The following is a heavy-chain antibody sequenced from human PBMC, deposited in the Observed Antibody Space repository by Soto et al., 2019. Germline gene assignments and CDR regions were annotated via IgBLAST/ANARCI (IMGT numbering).Heavy chain of an antibody. CDR1: EYSFSTYW. D-gene: IGHD1-26*01. CDR3: ARHGIVGATTSYFDY. V-gene: IGHV5-51*01. CDR2: IYPGDFDT. Sequence: VQLVQSGAEVKKPGESLKISCKGSEYSFSTYWIAWLRQMPGKGLEWMGIIYPGDFDTRYSPSFQGQVTISADKSINTAYLQWSSLKASDTAMYYCARHGIVGATTSYFDYWGQGTQVTVSS. J-gene: IGHJ4*02.